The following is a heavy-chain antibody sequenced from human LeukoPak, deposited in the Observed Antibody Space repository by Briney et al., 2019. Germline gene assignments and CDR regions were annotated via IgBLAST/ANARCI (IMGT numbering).Heavy chain of an antibody. CDR2: IVVGSGNT. CDR3: VRESGGYYGGAFDY. V-gene: IGHV1-18*01. Sequence: ASVKVSFKSSGFTFTSSAMQWVRQARGQGLEWMGWIVVGSGNTNYAQKLQGRVTMTTDTSTSTAYMELRSLRSDDTAVYYCVRESGGYYGGAFDYWGQGTLVTVSS. CDR1: GFTFTSSA. J-gene: IGHJ4*02. D-gene: IGHD3-22*01.